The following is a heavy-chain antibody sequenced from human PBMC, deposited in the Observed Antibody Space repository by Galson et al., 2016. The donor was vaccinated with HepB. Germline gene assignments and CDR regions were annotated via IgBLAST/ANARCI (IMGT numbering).Heavy chain of an antibody. V-gene: IGHV3-23*01. CDR2: ISASGGGT. Sequence: SLRLSCAASGFTFSTYAMSWVRQAAGKGLEWVSAISASGGGTHYADSVRGRFTISRDNAKNTAYLQMNSLRAEDSAVYFCARDTSYSMDVWGQGTTVTVSS. J-gene: IGHJ6*02. CDR3: ARDTSYSMDV. CDR1: GFTFSTYA.